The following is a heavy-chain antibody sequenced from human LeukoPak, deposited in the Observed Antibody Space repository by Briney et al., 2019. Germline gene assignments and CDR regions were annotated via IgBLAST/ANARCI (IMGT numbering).Heavy chain of an antibody. V-gene: IGHV3-23*01. CDR2: ICSNDNNT. J-gene: IGHJ4*02. CDR1: GFTFSSYA. CDR3: AKGTSSSCYSAPNY. Sequence: GGSLRLSCAASGFTFSSYAMNRVRQAPGKGLEWVSTICSNDNNTYYANSVKGRFTISRDNSKNTLSLQLNSLRAEDTAVYYCAKGTSSSCYSAPNYWGQGTLVTVSS. D-gene: IGHD2-15*01.